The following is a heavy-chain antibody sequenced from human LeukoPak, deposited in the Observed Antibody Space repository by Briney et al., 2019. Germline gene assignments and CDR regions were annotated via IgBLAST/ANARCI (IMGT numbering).Heavy chain of an antibody. CDR3: ARASVYCSSTSCSDY. CDR1: GGSVSSGSYY. Sequence: SETLSLTCTVSGGSVSSGSYYWSWIRQPPGKGLEWIGYIYYSGSTYYNPSLKSRVTISVDTSKNQFSLKLSSVTAADTAVYYCARASVYCSSTSCSDYWGQGTLVTVSS. V-gene: IGHV4-61*01. J-gene: IGHJ4*02. D-gene: IGHD2-2*01. CDR2: IYYSGST.